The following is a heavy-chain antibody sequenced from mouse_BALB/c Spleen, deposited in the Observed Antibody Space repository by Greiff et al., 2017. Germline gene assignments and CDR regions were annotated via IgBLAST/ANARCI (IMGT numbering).Heavy chain of an antibody. CDR2: ISNGGGST. CDR3: ASLSSYDAMDY. Sequence: EVKLQESGGGLVQPGGSLKLSCAASGFTFSSYTMSWVRQTPEKRLEWVAYISNGGGSTYYPDTVKGRFTISRDNAKNTLYLQMSSLKSEDTAMYYCASLSSYDAMDYWGQGTSVTVSS. CDR1: GFTFSSYT. J-gene: IGHJ4*01. D-gene: IGHD1-1*01. V-gene: IGHV5-12-2*01.